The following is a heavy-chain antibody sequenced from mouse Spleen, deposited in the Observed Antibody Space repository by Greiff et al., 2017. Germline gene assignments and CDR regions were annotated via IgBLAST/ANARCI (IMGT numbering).Heavy chain of an antibody. CDR1: GYTFTSYT. J-gene: IGHJ1*01. CDR3: ARRRETSTMVTTRWYFDV. CDR2: INPSSGYT. D-gene: IGHD2-13*01. Sequence: QVQLQQPGAELARPGASVKMSCKASGYTFTSYTMHWVKQRPGQGLEWIGYINPSSGYTKYNQKFKDKATLTADKSSSTAYMQLSSLTSEDSAVYYCARRRETSTMVTTRWYFDVWGAGTTVTVSS. V-gene: IGHV1-4*01.